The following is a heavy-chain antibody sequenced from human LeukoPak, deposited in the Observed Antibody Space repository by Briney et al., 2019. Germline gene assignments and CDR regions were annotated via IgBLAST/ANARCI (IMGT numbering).Heavy chain of an antibody. CDR3: ARAEGYYDSSGYSTFDY. Sequence: PSETLSLTCTVSGGSISSSSYYWGWIRQPPGKGLEWIGSIYYSGCTYYNPSLKSRVTISVDTSKNQFSLKLSSVTAADTAVYYCARAEGYYDSSGYSTFDYWGQGTLVTVSS. CDR2: IYYSGCT. D-gene: IGHD3-22*01. J-gene: IGHJ4*02. CDR1: GGSISSSSYY. V-gene: IGHV4-39*07.